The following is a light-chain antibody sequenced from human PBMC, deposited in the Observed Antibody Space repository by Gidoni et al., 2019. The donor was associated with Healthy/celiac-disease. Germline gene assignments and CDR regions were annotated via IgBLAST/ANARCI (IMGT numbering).Light chain of an antibody. CDR1: DVGGYNY. J-gene: IGLJ2*01. Sequence: DVGGYNYVSWYQQHPGKAPKLMIYEVSNRPSGVSNRFSGSKSGNTASLTISGLQAEDEADYYCSSYTSSSTLDVVFGGGTKLTVL. CDR2: EVS. CDR3: SSYTSSSTLDVV. V-gene: IGLV2-14*01.